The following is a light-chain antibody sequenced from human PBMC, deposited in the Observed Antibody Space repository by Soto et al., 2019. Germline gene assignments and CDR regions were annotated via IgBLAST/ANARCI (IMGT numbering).Light chain of an antibody. Sequence: DSQITQAPPTMNASVGDRVTITCRASQTISSWLAWYQQKPGKAPKLLIYKASTLKSGVPSRFSGSGSGTEFTLTISSLQPDDFATYYCQHYNSYSEAFGQGTKV. CDR3: QHYNSYSEA. V-gene: IGKV1-5*03. J-gene: IGKJ1*01. CDR1: QTISSW. CDR2: KAS.